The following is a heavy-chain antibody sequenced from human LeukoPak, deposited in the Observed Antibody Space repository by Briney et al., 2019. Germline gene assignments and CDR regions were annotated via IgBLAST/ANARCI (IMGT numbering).Heavy chain of an antibody. Sequence: PSETLSLTCAVYGGSFSGYYWSWIRQPPGKGLEWIGEINHSGSTNYNPSLKSRVSISVDTSKNQFSLKLSSVTAADTAVYYCASHTTRRPPSNWGQGTLVTVS. CDR3: ASHTTRRPPSN. V-gene: IGHV4-34*01. CDR1: GGSFSGYY. J-gene: IGHJ4*02. D-gene: IGHD1-1*01. CDR2: INHSGST.